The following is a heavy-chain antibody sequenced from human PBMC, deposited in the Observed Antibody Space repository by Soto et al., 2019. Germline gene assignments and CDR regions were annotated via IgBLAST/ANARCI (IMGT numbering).Heavy chain of an antibody. CDR1: GYTFRTYA. Sequence: QVQLVQSGAEVKMPGASVKVSCKATGYTFRTYAMHWVRQAPGRGLEWMGWINAANGDTGYSRTFQDRVTISRDISASTAYMELSSLRSEDTAVYYCARKDDYGSGIYYFDHWGQGTLVTVSS. V-gene: IGHV1-3*01. D-gene: IGHD3-10*01. CDR2: INAANGDT. J-gene: IGHJ4*02. CDR3: ARKDDYGSGIYYFDH.